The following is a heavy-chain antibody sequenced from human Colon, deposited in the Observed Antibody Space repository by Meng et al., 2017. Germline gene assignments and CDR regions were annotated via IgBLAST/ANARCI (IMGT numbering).Heavy chain of an antibody. V-gene: IGHV3-7*01. CDR3: ASLAEYSGYDLFDY. Sequence: GESLKISCAASGFTFSSYWMSWVRQAPGKGLEWVANIKQDGSEKYYVDPVKGRFTNARDNAKNSLYLQMNSLRAEDTAVYYCASLAEYSGYDLFDYWGQGTLVTGSS. CDR2: IKQDGSEK. CDR1: GFTFSSYW. J-gene: IGHJ4*02. D-gene: IGHD5-12*01.